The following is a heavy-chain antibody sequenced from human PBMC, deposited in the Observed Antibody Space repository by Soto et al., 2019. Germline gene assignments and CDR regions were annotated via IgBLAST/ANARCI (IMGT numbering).Heavy chain of an antibody. V-gene: IGHV3-15*01. CDR3: RTQWLE. Sequence: XESLRLSCAASGFTFSDAWMSWVRQAPGKGLEWVGLIKKKTDGGTTEYAAPVKGRFTISRDDSKNTLYLQMSSLKTEDTAVYYCRTQWLEWGQGTLVTVSS. J-gene: IGHJ4*02. CDR2: IKKKTDGGTT. CDR1: GFTFSDAW. D-gene: IGHD6-19*01.